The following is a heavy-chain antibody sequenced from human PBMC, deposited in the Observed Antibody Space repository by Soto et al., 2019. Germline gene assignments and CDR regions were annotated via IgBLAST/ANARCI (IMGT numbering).Heavy chain of an antibody. CDR1: GYTFTGYY. CDR3: ARGTFDSSGDYFAGWFGP. J-gene: IGHJ5*02. CDR2: IIPNNGGT. V-gene: IGHV1-2*02. Sequence: QVQVVQSGAEVKEPGASVKVSCKASGYTFTGYYMHWVRQAPGQGLEWMGWIIPNNGGTKYAQKFQDRVTMTSDTSISTAYMELSRLRSDDTAVYYCARGTFDSSGDYFAGWFGPWGQGTLVTVSS. D-gene: IGHD3-22*01.